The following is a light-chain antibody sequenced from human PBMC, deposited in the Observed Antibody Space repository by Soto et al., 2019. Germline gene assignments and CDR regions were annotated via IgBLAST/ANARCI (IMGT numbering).Light chain of an antibody. CDR1: QILVYSDGNTY. CDR2: KVS. V-gene: IGKV2-30*01. J-gene: IGKJ5*01. CDR3: MKGTHWQIN. Sequence: DVVRTHSPLSLHITPVNPAHISFLSSQILVYSDGNTYLNWFQQRPGRSKRRIIYKVSNRDSGVKARFSGSGSGTDFALKIRRVEAEDVGVYYCMKGTHWQINFGNGKRLEIK.